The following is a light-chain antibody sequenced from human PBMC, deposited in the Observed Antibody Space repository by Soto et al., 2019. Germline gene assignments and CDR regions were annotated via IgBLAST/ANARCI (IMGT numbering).Light chain of an antibody. CDR1: SSDVGGYNY. J-gene: IGLJ2*01. CDR2: DVS. Sequence: QSVLTQPASVSGSPGQSSTISCTGTSSDVGGYNYVSWYQQHPGKAPKLMIYDVSNRPSGVSNRFSGSKSGNTASLTISGLQAEDEADYYCSSYTSSTTPVVLGGGTKVTVL. V-gene: IGLV2-14*03. CDR3: SSYTSSTTPVV.